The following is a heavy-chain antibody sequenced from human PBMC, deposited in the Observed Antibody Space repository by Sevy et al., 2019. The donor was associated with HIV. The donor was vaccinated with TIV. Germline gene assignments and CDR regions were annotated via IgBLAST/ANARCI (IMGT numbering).Heavy chain of an antibody. CDR1: GFTFSDYY. Sequence: GGSLRLSCAASGFTFSDYYMSWIRQAPGKGPEWVSYINNSSRFINYVDSVKGRFTISRDNAKNSLYLQMNSLRAGDTAVYYCARGKVLFDYWGQGTLVTVYS. CDR2: INNSSRFI. CDR3: ARGKVLFDY. V-gene: IGHV3-11*06. J-gene: IGHJ4*02.